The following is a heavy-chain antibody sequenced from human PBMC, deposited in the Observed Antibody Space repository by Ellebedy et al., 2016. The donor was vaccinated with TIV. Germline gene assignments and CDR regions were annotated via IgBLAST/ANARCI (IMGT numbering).Heavy chain of an antibody. D-gene: IGHD1-26*01. Sequence: AASVKVSCKASGYTFTSYYMHWVRQAPGQGLEWMGIINPSGGSTSYAQKLQGRVTMTRDTSTSTVYMALSRLRSEDTAVYYCARDRGGVGATNGFDYWGQGTLVTVSS. CDR2: INPSGGST. CDR3: ARDRGGVGATNGFDY. V-gene: IGHV1-46*04. J-gene: IGHJ4*02. CDR1: GYTFTSYY.